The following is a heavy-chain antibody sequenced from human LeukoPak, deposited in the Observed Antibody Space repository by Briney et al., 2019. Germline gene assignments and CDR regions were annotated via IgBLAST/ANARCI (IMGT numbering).Heavy chain of an antibody. Sequence: PSETLSLTCTVSGGSISSSSYYWGWIRQPPGKGLEWIGSIYYSGSTYYNPSLKSRVTISVDTSKNQFSLKLSSVTAADTAVYYCARHSGSYRSRLDYWGQGTLVTVSS. D-gene: IGHD3-16*02. J-gene: IGHJ4*02. V-gene: IGHV4-39*01. CDR2: IYYSGST. CDR3: ARHSGSYRSRLDY. CDR1: GGSISSSSYY.